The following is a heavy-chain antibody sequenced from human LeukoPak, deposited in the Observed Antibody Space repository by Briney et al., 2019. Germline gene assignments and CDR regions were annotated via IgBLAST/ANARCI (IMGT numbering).Heavy chain of an antibody. CDR1: GFTPSSYE. J-gene: IGHJ6*03. CDR3: AELGITMIGGV. V-gene: IGHV3-48*03. D-gene: IGHD3-10*02. CDR2: ISSSGSTI. Sequence: GRSLRLSCAPSGFTPSSYEMKWVRQAAGKGLDWVAYISSSGSTIDYADSVNGPFTISRDNAQNSLYLQINSLRAEDTAVYYCAELGITMIGGVWGKGTTVTISS.